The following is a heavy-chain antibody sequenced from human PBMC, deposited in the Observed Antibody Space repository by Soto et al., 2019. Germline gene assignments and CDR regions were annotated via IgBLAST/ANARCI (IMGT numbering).Heavy chain of an antibody. Sequence: SETLSLTCTVSGGSVSSGSYYWSWIRQPPGKGLEWIGYIYYSGSTNYNPSLKSRVTISVDTSKNQFSLTLSSVTAADTAVYYCARERYSSSWYYFDYWGQGTLVTVSS. J-gene: IGHJ4*02. CDR3: ARERYSSSWYYFDY. CDR1: GGSVSSGSYY. CDR2: IYYSGST. V-gene: IGHV4-61*01. D-gene: IGHD6-13*01.